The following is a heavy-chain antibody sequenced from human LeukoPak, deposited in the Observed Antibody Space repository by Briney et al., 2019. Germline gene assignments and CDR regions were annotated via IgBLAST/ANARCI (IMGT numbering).Heavy chain of an antibody. CDR3: AREYSASEH. Sequence: SSVKVSCKPSGYTFVGYYLHWVRQAPGQGLEWMAWIDPYTGNTHYAQKFQGRITVTRDTSVSTTYMELSWLTSDDTARYYCAREYSASEHWGQGTLVSVSS. CDR1: GYTFVGYY. CDR2: IDPYTGNT. V-gene: IGHV1-2*02. J-gene: IGHJ4*02. D-gene: IGHD5-12*01.